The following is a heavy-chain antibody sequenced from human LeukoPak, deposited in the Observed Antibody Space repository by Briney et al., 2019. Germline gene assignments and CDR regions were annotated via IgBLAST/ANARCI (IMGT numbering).Heavy chain of an antibody. CDR1: GFTFSSYA. J-gene: IGHJ4*02. CDR2: TSYDGRNK. Sequence: GGSLRLSCAASGFTFSSYAMHWVRQAPGKGLEWVAVTSYDGRNKYYADSVKGRFTISRDNPKNTLYLQMNSLRAEDTAVYYCARAGYSSSSLDYWGQGTLVTVSS. V-gene: IGHV3-30*04. CDR3: ARAGYSSSSLDY. D-gene: IGHD6-6*01.